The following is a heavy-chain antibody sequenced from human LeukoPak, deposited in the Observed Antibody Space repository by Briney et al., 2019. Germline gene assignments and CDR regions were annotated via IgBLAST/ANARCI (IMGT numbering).Heavy chain of an antibody. CDR3: AKEGTDSADY. CDR2: ISGRGGST. Sequence: GGSLRLSCAASGFTFSSYAVSWVRQAPGVGLEWVSTISGRGGSTFYADSVKGRFTISRDNSKNTLYLQMNSLRAEDTAVYYCAKEGTDSADYWGQGTLVTVSS. V-gene: IGHV3-23*01. CDR1: GFTFSSYA. D-gene: IGHD2-15*01. J-gene: IGHJ4*02.